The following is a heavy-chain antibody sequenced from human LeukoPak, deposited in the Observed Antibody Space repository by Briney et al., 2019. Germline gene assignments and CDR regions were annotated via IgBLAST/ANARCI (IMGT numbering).Heavy chain of an antibody. V-gene: IGHV1-18*01. CDR2: ISAYNGNT. D-gene: IGHD3-10*01. Sequence: ASVKVSCKASGYTFTSYGISWVRQAPGQGLEWMGWISAYNGNTNYAQKLQGRVTMTTDTPTSTAYMELRSLRSDDTAVYYCVGYYGSGTFPSHAFDIWGQGTMVTVSS. CDR1: GYTFTSYG. J-gene: IGHJ3*02. CDR3: VGYYGSGTFPSHAFDI.